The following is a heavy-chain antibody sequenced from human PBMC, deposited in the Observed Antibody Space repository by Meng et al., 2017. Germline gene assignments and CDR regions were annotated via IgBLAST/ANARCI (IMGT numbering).Heavy chain of an antibody. J-gene: IGHJ4*02. CDR2: IYWDDDK. CDR1: GFSLSTSGVG. D-gene: IGHD3-10*01. V-gene: IGHV2-5*02. CDR3: ALQKHVWFRELLNPFDY. Sequence: LTGSGPTLVKPTPTLTLPCAFSGFSLSTSGVGVGWIRQPPGKALEWLALIYWDDDKRYRPSLKSRLTITKDTSKNQVVLTMTNMDPVDTATYYCALQKHVWFRELLNPFDYWGQGTLVTVSS.